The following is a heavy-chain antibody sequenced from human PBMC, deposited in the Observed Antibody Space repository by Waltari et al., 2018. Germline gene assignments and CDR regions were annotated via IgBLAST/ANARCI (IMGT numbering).Heavy chain of an antibody. V-gene: IGHV4-34*01. CDR2: INHSGST. J-gene: IGHJ6*02. CDR1: GGSFSGYY. Sequence: QVQLQQWGAGLLKPSETLSLTCAVYGGSFSGYYWGWIRQAPGNGLEWIGEINHSGSTNYNPSLKSRVTISVDTSKNQFSLKLSSVTAADTAVYYCARERVGATIYYGMDVWGQGTTVTVSS. CDR3: ARERVGATIYYGMDV. D-gene: IGHD1-26*01.